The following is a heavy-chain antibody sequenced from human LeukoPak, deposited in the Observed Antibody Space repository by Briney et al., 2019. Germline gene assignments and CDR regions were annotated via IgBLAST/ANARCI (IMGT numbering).Heavy chain of an antibody. CDR1: GYTFTGYY. D-gene: IGHD6-19*01. V-gene: IGHV1-2*02. CDR3: AGVGYSSGWCGTVNYYYYMDV. CDR2: LNPKRGDT. J-gene: IGHJ6*03. Sequence: ASVTVSCKASGYTFTGYYMHWVRQATGQGLEWIGWLNPKRGDTNYAQKFQGRVTMTRDTSISTAYMELSMLRSDDTAVYYCAGVGYSSGWCGTVNYYYYMDVWGKGTTVTISS.